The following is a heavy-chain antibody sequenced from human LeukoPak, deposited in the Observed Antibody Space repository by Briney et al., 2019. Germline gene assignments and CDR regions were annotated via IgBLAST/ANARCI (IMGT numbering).Heavy chain of an antibody. J-gene: IGHJ4*02. CDR2: ISWNSGSI. Sequence: GGSLRLSCAASGFTFSSYEMNWVRQAPGKGLEWVSGISWNSGSIGYADSVKGRFTISRDNAKNSLYLQMNSLRAEDTALYYCAKEAYYYDSSGYYYYFDYWGQGTLVTVSS. CDR3: AKEAYYYDSSGYYYYFDY. V-gene: IGHV3-9*01. CDR1: GFTFSSYE. D-gene: IGHD3-22*01.